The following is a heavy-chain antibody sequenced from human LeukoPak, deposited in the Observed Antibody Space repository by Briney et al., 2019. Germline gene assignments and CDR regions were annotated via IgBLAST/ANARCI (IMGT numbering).Heavy chain of an antibody. CDR3: AREPILSGSYAHLDY. Sequence: GGSLRLSCAGSGFTFSNYAMSWVRQAPGKGLEWVSGISGSGGITYYADSVKGRFTISRDNAKNSLYLQMNSLRAEDTAVYYCAREPILSGSYAHLDYWGQGTLVTVSS. D-gene: IGHD1-26*01. V-gene: IGHV3-23*01. CDR1: GFTFSNYA. CDR2: ISGSGGIT. J-gene: IGHJ4*02.